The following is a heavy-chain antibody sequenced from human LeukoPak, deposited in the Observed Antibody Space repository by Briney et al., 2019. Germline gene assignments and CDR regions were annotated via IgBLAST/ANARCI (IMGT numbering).Heavy chain of an antibody. CDR2: INPNSGGT. CDR1: GYTFTSYS. V-gene: IGHV1-2*02. CDR3: ARGHGSGSTNWFDP. D-gene: IGHD3-10*01. J-gene: IGHJ5*02. Sequence: ASVKVSCKASGYTFTSYSISWVRQAPGQGLEWMGWINPNSGGTNYAQKFQGRVTMTRDTSISTAYMELSSLTSDDTAVYFCARGHGSGSTNWFDPWGQGTLVTVSS.